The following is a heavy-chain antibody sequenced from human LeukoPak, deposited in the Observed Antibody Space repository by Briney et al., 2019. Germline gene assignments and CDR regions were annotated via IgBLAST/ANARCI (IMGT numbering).Heavy chain of an antibody. Sequence: PGGSLRLSCAASGFTFSSYSMNWVRQAPGKGLEWVSSISSSSSYIYYADSVKGRFTISRDNAKNSLYLQMNSLRAEDTAVYYCAREPYNWNRGFDYWGQGTLVTVSS. CDR2: ISSSSSYI. D-gene: IGHD1-20*01. CDR1: GFTFSSYS. J-gene: IGHJ4*02. V-gene: IGHV3-21*01. CDR3: AREPYNWNRGFDY.